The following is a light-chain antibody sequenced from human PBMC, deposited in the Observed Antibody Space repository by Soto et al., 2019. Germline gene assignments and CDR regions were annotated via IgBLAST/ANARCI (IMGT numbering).Light chain of an antibody. V-gene: IGKV1-12*01. CDR2: GAS. CDR1: QTISTY. Sequence: DLQMTQSPSPLSASVGDRFTSTCRASQTISTYLNWYQQKKGKAPKXXIYGASSLQSGVPSRFSGSGYGTEFNLTISSLQPEDFATYYCQQANSFPLTFGGGTKVDIK. J-gene: IGKJ4*01. CDR3: QQANSFPLT.